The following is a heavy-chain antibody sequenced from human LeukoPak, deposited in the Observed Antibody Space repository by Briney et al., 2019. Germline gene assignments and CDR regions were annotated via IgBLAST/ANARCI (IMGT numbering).Heavy chain of an antibody. D-gene: IGHD6-19*01. CDR1: GYTFTTYD. CDR2: MNPNSGNA. J-gene: IGHJ4*02. V-gene: IGHV1-8*01. CDR3: ARRSEDGWTADY. Sequence: VASVKVSCKPSGYTFTTYDINWVRQATGQGLEWMGWMNPNSGNAGYAQKFQGRVTMTRNTSISTAYMELCSLRSEDTAIYFCARRSEDGWTADYWGQGTLVTVSS.